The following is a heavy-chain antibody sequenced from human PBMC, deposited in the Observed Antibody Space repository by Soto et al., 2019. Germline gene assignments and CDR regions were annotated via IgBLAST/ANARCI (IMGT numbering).Heavy chain of an antibody. D-gene: IGHD3-10*01. Sequence: PSETLSLTCAVSGGSISSGGYSWSWIRQPLGKGLEWIGYIYHSGSTYYNPSLKSRVTISVDRSKNQFSLKLSSVTAADTAVYYCARGIGGMVRGVIVPYYYYGMDVWGQGTTVTVSS. CDR1: GGSISSGGYS. CDR3: ARGIGGMVRGVIVPYYYYGMDV. CDR2: IYHSGST. J-gene: IGHJ6*02. V-gene: IGHV4-30-2*01.